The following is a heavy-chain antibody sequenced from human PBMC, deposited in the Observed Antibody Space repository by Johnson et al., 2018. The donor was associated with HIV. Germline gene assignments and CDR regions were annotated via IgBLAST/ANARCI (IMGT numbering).Heavy chain of an antibody. V-gene: IGHV3-30-3*01. CDR2: ISYDGSNK. J-gene: IGHJ3*02. D-gene: IGHD3-3*01. Sequence: QVQLVESGGGVVQPGRSLRLSCAASGFIFSSYAMHWVRQAPGKGLEWVGLISYDGSNKYYADSVKGRFIISRDNSKMTLDLQTNSLRAEDTAVYYCARDLIKQQFLEWLSEGYGVFDIWGQGTMVTVSS. CDR1: GFIFSSYA. CDR3: ARDLIKQQFLEWLSEGYGVFDI.